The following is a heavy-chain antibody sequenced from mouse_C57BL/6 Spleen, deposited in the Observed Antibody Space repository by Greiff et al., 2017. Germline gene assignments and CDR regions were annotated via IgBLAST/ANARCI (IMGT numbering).Heavy chain of an antibody. CDR1: GYAFSSSW. CDR2: IYPGDGDT. V-gene: IGHV1-82*01. J-gene: IGHJ2*01. CDR3: ARGNFLFDY. Sequence: QVQLKESGPELVKPGATVTISCKASGYAFSSSWMNWVKQRPGKGLEWIGRIYPGDGDTNYNGKFKGKGTLTADKSSSTAYMQLSSLTSEDSAVYFCARGNFLFDYWGQGTTLTVSS.